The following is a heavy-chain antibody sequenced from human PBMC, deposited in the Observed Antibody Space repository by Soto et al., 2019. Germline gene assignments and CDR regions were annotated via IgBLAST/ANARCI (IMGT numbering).Heavy chain of an antibody. D-gene: IGHD3-10*01. Sequence: EVQLVESGGGLVKDGGSLRLSCAVSGITFSNAWMAWVRQAPGKGLEWVGRIQKKADGGATEYAASVKGRLSISRDDSKNALYPQMDSLKTEESAVYYCTIMGLGTFQYWGQGTLLTVSS. V-gene: IGHV3-15*01. CDR3: TIMGLGTFQY. CDR2: IQKKADGGAT. J-gene: IGHJ4*02. CDR1: GITFSNAW.